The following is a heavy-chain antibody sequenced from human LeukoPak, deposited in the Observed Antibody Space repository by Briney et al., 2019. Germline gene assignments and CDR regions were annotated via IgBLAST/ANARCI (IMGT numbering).Heavy chain of an antibody. CDR3: ARNLLAEPAASQGAFGI. J-gene: IGHJ3*02. D-gene: IGHD2-2*01. CDR1: GGTFSSYA. Sequence: SVKVSCKASGGTFSSYAISWVRQAPGQGLEWMGGIIPIFGTANYAQKFQGRVTITADESTSTAYMELSSLRSEDTAVYYCARNLLAEPAASQGAFGIWGQGTMVTVSS. V-gene: IGHV1-69*13. CDR2: IIPIFGTA.